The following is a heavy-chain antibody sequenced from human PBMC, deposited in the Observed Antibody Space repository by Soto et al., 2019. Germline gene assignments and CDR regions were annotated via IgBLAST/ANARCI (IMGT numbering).Heavy chain of an antibody. CDR2: IIPIFGTA. CDR3: ARAPIYTAMVIDYGMDV. CDR1: GYTFTSYG. J-gene: IGHJ6*02. D-gene: IGHD5-18*01. V-gene: IGHV1-69*13. Sequence: GASVKVSCKASGYTFTSYGISWVRQAPGQGREWMGGIIPIFGTANYAQKFQGRVTITADESTSTAYMELSSLRSEDTAVYYCARAPIYTAMVIDYGMDVWGQGTTVTVSS.